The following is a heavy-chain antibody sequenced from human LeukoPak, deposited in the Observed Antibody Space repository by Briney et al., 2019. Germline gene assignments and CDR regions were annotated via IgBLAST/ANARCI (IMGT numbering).Heavy chain of an antibody. J-gene: IGHJ4*02. CDR1: GCSIGNFF. CDR3: ASDWEVGH. CDR2: IYENGRT. Sequence: SETLSLTCTVSGCSIGNFFWSWIRQSPGEGLEWIGFIYENGRTSYNPSLKSRVTISVDMSKSQCSLMLTSMTAADTAVYYCASDWEVGHWGRGILVTVTS. D-gene: IGHD1-26*01. V-gene: IGHV4-59*01.